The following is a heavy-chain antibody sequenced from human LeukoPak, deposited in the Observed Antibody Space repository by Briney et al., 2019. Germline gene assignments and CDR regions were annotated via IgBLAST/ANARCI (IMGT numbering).Heavy chain of an antibody. V-gene: IGHV3-49*03. CDR2: IRSKAYGGTT. J-gene: IGHJ3*02. D-gene: IGHD6-19*01. CDR3: ARDRVQWLAIDAFDI. Sequence: PGGSLRLSCTASGFTFGDYAMSWFRQAPGKGLEWVGFIRSKAYGGTTEYAASVKGRFTISRDDSKSIAYLQMNSLRAEDTAVYYCARDRVQWLAIDAFDIWGQGTMVTVSS. CDR1: GFTFGDYA.